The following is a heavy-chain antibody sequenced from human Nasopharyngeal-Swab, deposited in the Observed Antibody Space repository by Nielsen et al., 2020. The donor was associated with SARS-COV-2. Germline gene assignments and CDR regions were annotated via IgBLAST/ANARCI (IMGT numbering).Heavy chain of an antibody. CDR3: AILVNTLPLDV. V-gene: IGHV4-39*01. D-gene: IGHD5-18*01. J-gene: IGHJ6*02. CDR1: GCPIRNRNYY. Sequence: TIPGCPIRNRNYYRGWIRQPPGEGLEWIWRYYYTGITYSNPSLKSRVTISEDTSKNQFSLKLSSVTAADMAVYYCAILVNTLPLDVWGQGTTVTVSS. CDR2: YYYTGIT.